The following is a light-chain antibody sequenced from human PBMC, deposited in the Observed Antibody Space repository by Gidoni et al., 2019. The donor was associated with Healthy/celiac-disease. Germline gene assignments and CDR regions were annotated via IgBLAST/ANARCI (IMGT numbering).Light chain of an antibody. J-gene: IGKJ3*01. CDR3: QQYDNPPPFT. Sequence: DIQMTQSPSSLSASVGDRVTITCQASQDISNYLNWYQQKPGKAPKLLIYDAANLETGVPSRFSGSGSGTYFTFTISSLQPEDLATYYCQQYDNPPPFTFGPRTKVDIK. V-gene: IGKV1-33*01. CDR2: DAA. CDR1: QDISNY.